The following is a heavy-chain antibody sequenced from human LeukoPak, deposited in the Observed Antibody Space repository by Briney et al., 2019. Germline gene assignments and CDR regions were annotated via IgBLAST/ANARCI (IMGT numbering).Heavy chain of an antibody. V-gene: IGHV4-59*10. CDR3: ARGCSSTSCYDY. J-gene: IGHJ4*02. CDR2: IYTSGST. CDR1: GGSFSSYY. D-gene: IGHD2-2*01. Sequence: SETLSLTCAVYGGSFSSYYWSWIRQPAGKGLEWIGRIYTSGSTNYNPSLKSRVTMSVDTSKNQFSLKLSSVTAADTAVYYCARGCSSTSCYDYWGQGTLVTVSS.